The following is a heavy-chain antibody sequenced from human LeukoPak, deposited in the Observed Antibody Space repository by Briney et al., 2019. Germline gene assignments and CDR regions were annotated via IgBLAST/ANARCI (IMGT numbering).Heavy chain of an antibody. CDR3: ARGRGSNWNHWFDP. D-gene: IGHD1-20*01. CDR1: GYIFTGYY. J-gene: IGHJ5*02. V-gene: IGHV1-2*02. CDR2: INPNSGGT. Sequence: ASVKVSCKASGYIFTGYYMHWVRQAPGQGLEWMGWINPNSGGTNYAQKFQGRVTMTRDTSISTAYMELSRLRSDDTAVYYCARGRGSNWNHWFDPWGQGTLVTVSS.